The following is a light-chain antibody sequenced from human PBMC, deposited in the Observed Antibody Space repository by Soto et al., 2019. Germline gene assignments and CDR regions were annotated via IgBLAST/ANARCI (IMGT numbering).Light chain of an antibody. J-gene: IGLJ2*01. V-gene: IGLV2-8*01. Sequence: QSALTQPPSASGSPGQSGTISCIGTSSDVGGYNYVSWYQQHPGKAPKLMIYEVSKRPSGVPDRFSGSKSGNTASLTVSGLQAEDEADYYCSSYAASNNLGVFGGGTK. CDR2: EVS. CDR3: SSYAASNNLGV. CDR1: SSDVGGYNY.